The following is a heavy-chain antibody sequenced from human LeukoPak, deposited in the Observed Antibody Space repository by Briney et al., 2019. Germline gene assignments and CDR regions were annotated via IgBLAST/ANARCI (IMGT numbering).Heavy chain of an antibody. V-gene: IGHV1-2*02. D-gene: IGHD2-15*01. J-gene: IGHJ6*02. Sequence: GASVKVSCKASGYTFTGYYMHWVRQAPGQGLEWVGWINPNSGGTNYAQKFQGRVTMTRDTSISTAYMELSRLRSDDTAVYYCARSARDCSGGSCYSAYYYGMDVWGQGTTVTVSS. CDR1: GYTFTGYY. CDR3: ARSARDCSGGSCYSAYYYGMDV. CDR2: INPNSGGT.